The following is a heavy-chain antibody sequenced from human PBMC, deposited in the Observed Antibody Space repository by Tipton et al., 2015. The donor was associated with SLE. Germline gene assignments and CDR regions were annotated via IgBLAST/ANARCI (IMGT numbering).Heavy chain of an antibody. V-gene: IGHV4-34*01. Sequence: TLSLTCAVYGGSFSDYYWTWIRQPPGKGLEWIGEINDSGSPNSNPSLKSRVTMSIDTSKNQFSLRLSFVTAADTAGYYCANIASAADYLDYWGQGPLVTVSS. CDR2: INDSGSP. CDR3: ANIASAADYLDY. D-gene: IGHD6-25*01. J-gene: IGHJ4*02. CDR1: GGSFSDYY.